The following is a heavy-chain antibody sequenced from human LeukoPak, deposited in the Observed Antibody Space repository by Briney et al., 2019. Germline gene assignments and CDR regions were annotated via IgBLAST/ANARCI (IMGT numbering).Heavy chain of an antibody. V-gene: IGHV4-39*01. CDR1: GGSISSSSYY. D-gene: IGHD3-22*01. CDR3: ASLLNFGGHYYDSSGQGAFDI. Sequence: SETLSLTCTVSGGSISSSSYYWGWIRQPPGKGLEWIGSIYYSGSTYYNPSLKSRVTISVDTSKNQFSLKLSSVTAADTAVYYCASLLNFGGHYYDSSGQGAFDIWGQGTMVTVSS. CDR2: IYYSGST. J-gene: IGHJ3*02.